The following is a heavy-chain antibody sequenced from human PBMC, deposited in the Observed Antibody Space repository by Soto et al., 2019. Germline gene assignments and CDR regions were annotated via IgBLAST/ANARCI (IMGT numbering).Heavy chain of an antibody. V-gene: IGHV4-59*01. CDR3: AIVWGGAFDI. CDR2: IYYSGST. Sequence: QVQLQESGPGLVKPSETLSLTCTVSGGSISSYYWSWIRQPPGKGLEWIGYIYYSGSTNYNPSLKRRVTISVDTSKNQFALKLSSVTAADTAVYYCAIVWGGAFDIWGQGTMVTVSS. D-gene: IGHD3-10*01. CDR1: GGSISSYY. J-gene: IGHJ3*02.